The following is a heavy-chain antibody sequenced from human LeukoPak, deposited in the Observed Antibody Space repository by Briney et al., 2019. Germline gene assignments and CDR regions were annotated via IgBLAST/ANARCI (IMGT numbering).Heavy chain of an antibody. CDR2: IHTSGNT. Sequence: PSETLSLTCTVSGGSISTYYWSWIRQPAGKGLEWIGRIHTSGNTDYNPSLKSRVTMSVDTSKNQFSLKLSSVTAADTAVYYCAIDGSMTARPFVSIDYWGQGTLVTISS. D-gene: IGHD6-6*01. CDR1: GGSISTYY. V-gene: IGHV4-4*07. CDR3: AIDGSMTARPFVSIDY. J-gene: IGHJ4*02.